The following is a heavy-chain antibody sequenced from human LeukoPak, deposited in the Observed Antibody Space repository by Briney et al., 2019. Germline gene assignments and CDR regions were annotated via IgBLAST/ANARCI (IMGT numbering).Heavy chain of an antibody. CDR3: AKDMIYGSGSYYNPIFDY. V-gene: IGHV3-23*01. CDR2: ISGSGGST. J-gene: IGHJ4*02. D-gene: IGHD3-10*01. Sequence: PGGSLRLSCAASGFTFISYAMSWVRQAPGKGLEWVSAISGSGGSTYYADSVKGRFTISRDNSKNTLYLQMNSLRAEDTAVYYCAKDMIYGSGSYYNPIFDYWGQGTLVTVSS. CDR1: GFTFISYA.